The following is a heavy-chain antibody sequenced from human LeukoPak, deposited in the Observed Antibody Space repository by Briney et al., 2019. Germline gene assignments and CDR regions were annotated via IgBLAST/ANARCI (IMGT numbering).Heavy chain of an antibody. CDR1: GFTFSSYS. D-gene: IGHD6-19*01. Sequence: GGSLRLSCAASGFTFSSYSINWGRQAPGKGLEWGSSISSSISYIYYADSVKGRFTISRDNAKNSLYLQMNSLRAEDTALYYCAKDLQQWLVRSAFDIWGQGTMVTVSS. J-gene: IGHJ3*02. V-gene: IGHV3-21*04. CDR2: ISSSISYI. CDR3: AKDLQQWLVRSAFDI.